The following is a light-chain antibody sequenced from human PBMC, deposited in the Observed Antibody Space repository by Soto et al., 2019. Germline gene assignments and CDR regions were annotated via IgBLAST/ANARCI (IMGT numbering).Light chain of an antibody. Sequence: EIVMTQSPGTLSVSPGERVTLSCRASQSVGNNLAWHQQKPGQAPRLLIYGASTRATGIPARFSGSGSRTEFTLTISSLQSEDFAVYYCQQYNNWPTSGQGTRLEIK. CDR2: GAS. J-gene: IGKJ5*01. CDR1: QSVGNN. V-gene: IGKV3-15*01. CDR3: QQYNNWPT.